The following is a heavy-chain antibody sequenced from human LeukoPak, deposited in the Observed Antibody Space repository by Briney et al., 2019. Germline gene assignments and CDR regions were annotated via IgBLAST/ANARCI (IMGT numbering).Heavy chain of an antibody. J-gene: IGHJ4*02. Sequence: SVKVSCKASGGTFSSYAISWVRQAPGQGLEWVGRIIPIFGTANYAQKFQGRVTITTDESTSTAYMELSSLRSEDTAVFYCASEPDSSGYYPRHWGQGTLVTVSS. D-gene: IGHD3-22*01. V-gene: IGHV1-69*05. CDR3: ASEPDSSGYYPRH. CDR1: GGTFSSYA. CDR2: IIPIFGTA.